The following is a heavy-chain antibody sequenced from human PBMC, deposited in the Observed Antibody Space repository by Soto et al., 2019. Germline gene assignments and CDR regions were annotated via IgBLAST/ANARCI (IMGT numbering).Heavy chain of an antibody. CDR1: GGSISSSDSY. J-gene: IGHJ5*02. V-gene: IGHV4-39*01. CDR2: VDYSGGT. CDR3: ARRTPLYASESSRFDP. Sequence: SETLSLTCTVSGGSISSSDSYWGWIRRPPGKGLEWVGTVDYSGGTTYNPSLESRVTISVDTSKNQFSLRLSFVTAADTAVYYCARRTPLYASESSRFDPWGQGALVTVSS. D-gene: IGHD3-10*01.